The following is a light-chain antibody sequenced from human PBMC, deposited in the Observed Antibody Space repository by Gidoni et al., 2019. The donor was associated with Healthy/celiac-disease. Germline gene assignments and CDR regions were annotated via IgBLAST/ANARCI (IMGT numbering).Light chain of an antibody. CDR1: QSISSY. CDR3: QQSYSTPIT. Sequence: DIQMTPTPTSLSASVGDRVTITCRASQSISSYLNWYQQKPGKAPKLLIYAASSLQSGVPPRFSGSGSGTDFTLTISSLQPEDFATYSCQQSYSTPITFGQXTRLEIK. CDR2: AAS. V-gene: IGKV1-39*01. J-gene: IGKJ5*01.